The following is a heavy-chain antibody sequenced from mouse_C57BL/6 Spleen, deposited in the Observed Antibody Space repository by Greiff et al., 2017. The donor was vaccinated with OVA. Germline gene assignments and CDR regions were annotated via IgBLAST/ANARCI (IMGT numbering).Heavy chain of an antibody. CDR1: GYAFSSSW. Sequence: VKLVESGPELVKPGASVKISCKASGYAFSSSWMNWVKQRPGKGLEWIGRSYPGDGDTTYNGKFKGKATLTADKSSSTAYMQLSSLTSEDSAVYFCARRAVVAPMDYWGQGTSVTVSS. CDR2: SYPGDGDT. J-gene: IGHJ4*01. D-gene: IGHD1-1*01. V-gene: IGHV1-82*01. CDR3: ARRAVVAPMDY.